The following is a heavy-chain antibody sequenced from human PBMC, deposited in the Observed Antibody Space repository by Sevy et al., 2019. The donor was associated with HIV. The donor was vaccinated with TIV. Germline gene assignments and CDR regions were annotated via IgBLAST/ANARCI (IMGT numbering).Heavy chain of an antibody. D-gene: IGHD3-22*01. Sequence: GESLKISCQGSGYSFISHWIGWVRHMPGKGLEWMGIIYPEDSETRYSPSFQGQVTFSADKSISTAYLQWSSLKASDTAMYYCATSRSGYFDSSGYFIYWGQGTLVTVSS. CDR2: IYPEDSET. J-gene: IGHJ4*02. CDR3: ATSRSGYFDSSGYFIY. V-gene: IGHV5-51*01. CDR1: GYSFISHW.